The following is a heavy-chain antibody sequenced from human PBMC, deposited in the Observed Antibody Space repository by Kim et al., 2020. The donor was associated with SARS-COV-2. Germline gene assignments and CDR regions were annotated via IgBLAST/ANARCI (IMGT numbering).Heavy chain of an antibody. Sequence: GGSLRLSCAASGFTFSSYSMNWVRQAPGKGLEWVSSISSSSSCIYYADSVKGRFTISRDNAKNTLYLQMNSLRAEDTAVYYCAREFIAPDYDILTGSYYYCGMDVWGQGTTVTVSS. V-gene: IGHV3-21*01. CDR3: AREFIAPDYDILTGSYYYCGMDV. CDR2: ISSSSSCI. D-gene: IGHD3-9*01. CDR1: GFTFSSYS. J-gene: IGHJ6*01.